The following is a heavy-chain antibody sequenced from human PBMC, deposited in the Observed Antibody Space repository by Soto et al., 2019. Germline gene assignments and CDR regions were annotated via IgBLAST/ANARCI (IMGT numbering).Heavy chain of an antibody. Sequence: GGSLRLSCAASGFTFRSHAMSWVRQAPEKGLEWVSAISGSGGSTYYADSVKGRFTISRDNSKNTLYLQMNSLRAEDTAVYYYYYGMDVWGQGTTVTVSS. J-gene: IGHJ6*02. CDR1: GFTFRSHA. CDR3: YYGMDV. CDR2: ISGSGGST. V-gene: IGHV3-23*01.